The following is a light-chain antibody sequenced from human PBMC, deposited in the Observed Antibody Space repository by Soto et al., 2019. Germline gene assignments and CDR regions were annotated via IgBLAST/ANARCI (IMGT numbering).Light chain of an antibody. V-gene: IGLV9-49*01. CDR2: VGTGGIVG. CDR1: SGYSNYK. J-gene: IGLJ1*01. Sequence: QAVLTQPPSASASLGASVTLTCTLSSGYSNYKVDWYQQRPGKGPRFVMRVGTGGIVGSKGDGIPDRFSVLGSGLNRYLTIKNIQEEDESDSHCGADHGSGSNFVYVFGTGTKLTVL. CDR3: GADHGSGSNFVYV.